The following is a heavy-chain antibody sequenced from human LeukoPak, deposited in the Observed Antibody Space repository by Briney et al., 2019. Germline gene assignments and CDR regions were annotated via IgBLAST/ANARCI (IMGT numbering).Heavy chain of an antibody. CDR2: IYYSGST. CDR1: GGSISSYY. CDR3: ARLIITMVRGASLPGAFDI. D-gene: IGHD3-10*01. Sequence: SETLSLTCTVSGGSISSYYWSWIRQPPGKGLEWIGHIYYSGSTNYNPSLKSRVTISVDPSKNQFSPKLSSVTAAVTAVYYCARLIITMVRGASLPGAFDIWGQGTMVTVSS. J-gene: IGHJ3*02. V-gene: IGHV4-59*01.